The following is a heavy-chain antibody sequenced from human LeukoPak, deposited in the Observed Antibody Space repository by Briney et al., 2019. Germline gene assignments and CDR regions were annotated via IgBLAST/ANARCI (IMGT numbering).Heavy chain of an antibody. V-gene: IGHV1-18*01. CDR2: ISAYNGNT. CDR1: GYTFTSYG. J-gene: IGHJ4*02. D-gene: IGHD4-17*01. CDR3: ARDLTRVENDY. Sequence: EASVKVSCKASGYTFTSYGISWVRQAPGQGLEWMGWISAYNGNTNYAQKLQGRVTMTTDTSTSTAYMELRSLRSDDTAVYYCARDLTRVENDYWGQATLVTVSS.